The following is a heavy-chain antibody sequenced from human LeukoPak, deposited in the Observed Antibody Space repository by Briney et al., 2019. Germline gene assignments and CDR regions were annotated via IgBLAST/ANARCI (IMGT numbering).Heavy chain of an antibody. CDR2: ISGSGGST. D-gene: IGHD2-21*02. CDR3: AKDGRSIVVVTGYFDY. Sequence: PGGSLRLSCAASGFTFSSYAMSWVRQAPGKGLEWVSAISGSGGSTYYADSVKGRFTISRDNSKNTLYLQMNSLRAEDTAVYYCAKDGRSIVVVTGYFDYWGQGTLVIVSS. J-gene: IGHJ4*02. V-gene: IGHV3-23*01. CDR1: GFTFSSYA.